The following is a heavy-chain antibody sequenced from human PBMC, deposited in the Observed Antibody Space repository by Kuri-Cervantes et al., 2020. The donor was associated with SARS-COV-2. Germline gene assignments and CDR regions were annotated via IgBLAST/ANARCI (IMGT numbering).Heavy chain of an antibody. Sequence: ESLKISCTVSYASMTSFYWSWIRQSPGRGLEWIGYMYYTGKSNYNPSLESRVSMSLAASESRFFLTLTSVTTADTAIYYCASGNDFSLDYWGQGILVTVSS. CDR1: YASMTSFY. D-gene: IGHD4-11*01. J-gene: IGHJ4*02. V-gene: IGHV4-59*01. CDR3: ASGNDFSLDY. CDR2: MYYTGKS.